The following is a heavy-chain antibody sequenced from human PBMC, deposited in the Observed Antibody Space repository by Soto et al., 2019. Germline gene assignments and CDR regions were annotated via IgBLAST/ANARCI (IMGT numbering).Heavy chain of an antibody. D-gene: IGHD5-18*01. CDR2: MNPNSGNT. CDR3: ARGRGYSYGDDY. CDR1: GYTFTSYD. J-gene: IGHJ4*02. Sequence: ASVKVSCKASGYTFTSYDINWVRQATGQGLEWMGWMNPNSGNTGYAQKFQGRVTMTRNTSISTAYMELSSLRSEDTAVYYCARGRGYSYGDDYWGQGTLVTVSS. V-gene: IGHV1-8*01.